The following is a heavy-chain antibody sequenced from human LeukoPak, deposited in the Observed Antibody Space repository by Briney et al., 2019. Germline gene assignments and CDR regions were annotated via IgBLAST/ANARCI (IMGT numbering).Heavy chain of an antibody. J-gene: IGHJ4*02. CDR2: ISSSSSTI. CDR3: ARVESVAGNPFDY. Sequence: GGSLRLSCAASGFTFSSYSMNWVRQAPGKGLEWVSYISSSSSTIYYADSVKGRLTISRDNAKNSLYLQMNSLRAEDTAVYYCARVESVAGNPFDYWGRGTLVTVSS. CDR1: GFTFSSYS. D-gene: IGHD6-19*01. V-gene: IGHV3-48*01.